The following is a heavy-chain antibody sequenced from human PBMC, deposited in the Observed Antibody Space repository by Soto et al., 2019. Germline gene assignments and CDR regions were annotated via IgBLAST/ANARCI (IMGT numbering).Heavy chain of an antibody. Sequence: QVQLVQSGAEVKKPGASVKVSCKASGYTFTNYGINWVRQAPGQGLEWMGWISAYNDNTKYAQKLQGRVTMTTDRSTSTAYRELRSLRSDDTAVYYCARVTGIVPTPPGYWGQGTLVTVSS. CDR2: ISAYNDNT. J-gene: IGHJ4*02. CDR1: GYTFTNYG. CDR3: ARVTGIVPTPPGY. V-gene: IGHV1-18*01. D-gene: IGHD5-12*01.